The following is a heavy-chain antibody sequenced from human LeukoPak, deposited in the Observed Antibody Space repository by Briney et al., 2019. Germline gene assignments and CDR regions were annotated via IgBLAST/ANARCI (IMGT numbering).Heavy chain of an antibody. D-gene: IGHD3-22*01. CDR3: ARELYYYDSSGYDPRGMDV. J-gene: IGHJ6*02. CDR2: IYHSGST. Sequence: PGGSLRLSCAASGFTFSSYGMHWVRQSPGKGLEWIGEIYHSGSTNYNPSLKSRLIISVDKSKNQISLKLGSVTAADTAIYYCARELYYYDSSGYDPRGMDVWGQGTTVTVSS. CDR1: GFTFSSYG. V-gene: IGHV4-4*02.